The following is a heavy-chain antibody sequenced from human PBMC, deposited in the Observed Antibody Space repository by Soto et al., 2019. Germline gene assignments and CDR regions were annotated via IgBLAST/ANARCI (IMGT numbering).Heavy chain of an antibody. J-gene: IGHJ6*02. Sequence: HWWSMELASASSGVSVNIYAMGWVRQAQEKGLEWVSAISGSGGSTYYADSVKGRFTISRDNSKNTLYLQMNSLRAEDTAVYYCAKDRLKIGYCSGGRCPHYYYYYVMDFWGQGSTVIGFS. D-gene: IGHD2-15*01. CDR1: GVSVNIYA. V-gene: IGHV3-23*01. CDR3: AKDRLKIGYCSGGRCPHYYYYYVMDF. CDR2: ISGSGGST.